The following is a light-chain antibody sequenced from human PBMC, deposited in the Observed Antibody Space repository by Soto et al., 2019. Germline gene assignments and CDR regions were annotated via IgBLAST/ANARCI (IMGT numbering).Light chain of an antibody. Sequence: DIQMTQSPSSVSASVGDRVTITCRASQAICTWLAWYPQKPGKAPKLLIYAAANLQTGVPSRFSGSGSGTDFPLTTRILQPEDFTTHYCQQANSSPRTFGQGTKVEIK. CDR2: AAA. CDR3: QQANSSPRT. J-gene: IGKJ1*01. V-gene: IGKV1D-12*01. CDR1: QAICTW.